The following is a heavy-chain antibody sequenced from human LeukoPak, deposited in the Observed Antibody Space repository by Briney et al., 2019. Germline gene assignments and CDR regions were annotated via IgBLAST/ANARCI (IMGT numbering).Heavy chain of an antibody. CDR2: ISWNSGSI. CDR1: GFTFDDYV. CDR3: AKDRYYDSSGYGFDY. J-gene: IGHJ4*02. D-gene: IGHD3-22*01. V-gene: IGHV3-9*01. Sequence: PGRSLRLSCAASGFTFDDYVMHWVRQAPGKGLEWVSGISWNSGSIGYADSVKGRFTISRDNAKNSLYLQMNSLRAEDTALYYCAKDRYYDSSGYGFDYWGQGTLVTVSS.